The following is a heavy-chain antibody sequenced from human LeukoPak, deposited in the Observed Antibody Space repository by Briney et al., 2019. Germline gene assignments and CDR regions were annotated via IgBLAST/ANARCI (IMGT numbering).Heavy chain of an antibody. J-gene: IGHJ4*02. D-gene: IGHD2-2*01. CDR3: AKTRIRGIVVVPAALDY. CDR1: GFTFSSYA. V-gene: IGHV3-23*01. CDR2: ISGSGGST. Sequence: PGGSLRLSCAASGFTFSSYAMSWVRQAPGKGLEWVSAISGSGGSTYYADSVKGRFTISRDNSKNTLYLQMNSLRAEDTAVYYCAKTRIRGIVVVPAALDYWGQGTLVTVSS.